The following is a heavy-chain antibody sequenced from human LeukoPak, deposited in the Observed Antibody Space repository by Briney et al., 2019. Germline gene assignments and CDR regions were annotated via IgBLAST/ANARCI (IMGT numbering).Heavy chain of an antibody. CDR3: ARAGRYCSGGSCYSGIGY. J-gene: IGHJ4*02. CDR2: INPNSGGT. CDR1: GYTFTSYD. D-gene: IGHD2-15*01. Sequence: GASVKVSCKASGYTFTSYDINWVRQAPGQGLEWMGWINPNSGGTNYAQKFQGWVTMTRDTSISTAYMELSRLRSDDTAVYYCARAGRYCSGGSCYSGIGYWGQGTLVTVSS. V-gene: IGHV1-2*04.